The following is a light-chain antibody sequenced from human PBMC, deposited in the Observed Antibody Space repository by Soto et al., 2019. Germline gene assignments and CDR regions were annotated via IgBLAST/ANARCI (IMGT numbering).Light chain of an antibody. CDR1: SSDIGNFNY. V-gene: IGLV2-14*01. Sequence: QSALTQPASVSGSPGQSITISCTGTSSDIGNFNYVSWYQQHPGQAPKLMIYEVSNRPSGVSNRFSASKSGNTASLTISGLQAEDEADYYCSSYTSSTTVMFGGGTKVTVL. CDR2: EVS. CDR3: SSYTSSTTVM. J-gene: IGLJ3*02.